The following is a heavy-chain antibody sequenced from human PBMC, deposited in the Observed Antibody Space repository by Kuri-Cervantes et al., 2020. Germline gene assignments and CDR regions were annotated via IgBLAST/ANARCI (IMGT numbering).Heavy chain of an antibody. CDR2: IIPIFGTA. D-gene: IGHD4-17*01. CDR1: GGTFSSYA. V-gene: IGHV1-69*05. CDR3: ARIAYGDSEPFDY. Sequence: SVKVSCKASGGTFSSYAISWVRQAPGQGLEWMGGIIPIFGTANYAQKFQGRVTITTDESTSTAYMELSSLRSEDTAVYYCARIAYGDSEPFDYWGQGTLVTVSS. J-gene: IGHJ4*02.